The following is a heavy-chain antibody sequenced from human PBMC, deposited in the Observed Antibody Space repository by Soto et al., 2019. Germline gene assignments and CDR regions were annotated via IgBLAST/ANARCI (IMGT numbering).Heavy chain of an antibody. CDR1: GYTFTSYA. V-gene: IGHV1-3*01. J-gene: IGHJ1*01. Sequence: QVQLVQSGAEVKKPGASVKVSCKASGYTFTSYAMHWVRQAPGQRLEWMGWINAGNGNTKYSQKFQGRVTITRDTSASTAYMELSSLRSEDTAVYYCARRYSSSWYTYFQHWGQGTLVTVSS. CDR2: INAGNGNT. D-gene: IGHD6-13*01. CDR3: ARRYSSSWYTYFQH.